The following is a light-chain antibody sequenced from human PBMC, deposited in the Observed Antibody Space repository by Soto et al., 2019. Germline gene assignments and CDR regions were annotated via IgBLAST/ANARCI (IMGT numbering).Light chain of an antibody. Sequence: QSALTQPASVSGSPGQSITISCTGTSNDVGGYNYVSWYQQHPGKAPKLLIYDVTTRPSGVSSRFSGSKSGNTASLTISGLQTEDEAEYYCTSYTSFSTVVFGGGTQLTVL. V-gene: IGLV2-14*01. CDR1: SNDVGGYNY. J-gene: IGLJ3*02. CDR2: DVT. CDR3: TSYTSFSTVV.